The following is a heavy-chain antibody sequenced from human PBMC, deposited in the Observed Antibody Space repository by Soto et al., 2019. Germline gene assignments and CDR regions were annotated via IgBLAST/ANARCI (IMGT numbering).Heavy chain of an antibody. J-gene: IGHJ3*01. CDR1: GGTFSNFV. V-gene: IGHV1-69*06. CDR2: IIPKFGTT. CDR3: ARDGNVQITAAIYDAFEL. Sequence: QVHLVQSGAEVKKPGSSVKVSCKTSGGTFSNFVVNWVRQAPGQGLEWMGGIIPKFGTTNYAQKFQGKVTFTADKATSTAYMELHRLTSEDTGVYYCARDGNVQITAAIYDAFELWGQGTMVTVSS. D-gene: IGHD2-2*01.